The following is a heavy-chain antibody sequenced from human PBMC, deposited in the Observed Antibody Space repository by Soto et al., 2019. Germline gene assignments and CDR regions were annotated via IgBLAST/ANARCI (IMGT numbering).Heavy chain of an antibody. CDR1: GFTFSSYG. D-gene: IGHD5-18*01. V-gene: IGHV3-30*18. CDR3: AKVCIQLWFDLGGMHF. Sequence: GGSLRLSCAASGFTFSSYGMHWVRQAPGKGLEWVAVISYDGSNKYYADSVKGRFTISRDNSKNTLYLQMNSLRAEDTAVYYCAKVCIQLWFDLGGMHFWCPGPMVTVFS. J-gene: IGHJ6*02. CDR2: ISYDGSNK.